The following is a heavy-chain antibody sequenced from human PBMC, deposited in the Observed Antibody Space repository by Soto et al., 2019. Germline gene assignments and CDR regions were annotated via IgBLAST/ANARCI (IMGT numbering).Heavy chain of an antibody. Sequence: GSSVKVSCKASGYTFTDYDMHWVRQAPGQGLEWMGWINPNSGGTNYAQKFQDWVTMTSDTSISTAYMELSRLRSDDTAVYYCARVLLGYCSGGRCYGLGMDVWGQGTTVTVSS. CDR3: ARVLLGYCSGGRCYGLGMDV. J-gene: IGHJ6*02. D-gene: IGHD2-15*01. CDR1: GYTFTDYD. CDR2: INPNSGGT. V-gene: IGHV1-2*04.